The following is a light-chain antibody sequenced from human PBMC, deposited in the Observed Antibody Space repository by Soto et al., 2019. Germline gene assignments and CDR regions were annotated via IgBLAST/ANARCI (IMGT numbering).Light chain of an antibody. Sequence: DIVMTQSPDSLTVSLGERATINCKSSQSVLYSSNNKNYLAWYQQKAGQPPKLLIYWASTRESGVPDRFSGSGSGTNVTLTISSLQAEDVAVYYCQQYYGTPLTFGGGTKVEIK. CDR2: WAS. J-gene: IGKJ4*01. CDR1: QSVLYSSNNKNY. CDR3: QQYYGTPLT. V-gene: IGKV4-1*01.